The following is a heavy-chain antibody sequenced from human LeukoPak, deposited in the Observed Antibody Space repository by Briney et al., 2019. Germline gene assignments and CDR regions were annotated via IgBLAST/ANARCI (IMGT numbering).Heavy chain of an antibody. D-gene: IGHD1-26*01. CDR1: GYTFTSYD. V-gene: IGHV1-8*01. J-gene: IGHJ4*02. CDR2: MNPNSGNT. CDR3: ARGGPLPIVGATAYDY. Sequence: GASVKVSCKASGYTFTSYDINWVRQATGQGLEWMGWMNPNSGNTGYAQKFQGRVTMTRNTSISTAYMELSSLRSEDTAVYYCARGGPLPIVGATAYDYWGQGTLVTVSS.